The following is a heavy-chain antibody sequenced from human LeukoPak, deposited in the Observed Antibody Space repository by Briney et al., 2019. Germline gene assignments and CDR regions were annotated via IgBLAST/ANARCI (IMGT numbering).Heavy chain of an antibody. Sequence: SETLSLTCAVYGGSFSGYYWSWIRQPPGKGLEWIGEINHSGSTNYNPSLKSRVTISVDTSKNQFSLKLSSVTAADTAVYYCASRLITMVRGVMIGDWGQGTLVTVSS. CDR3: ASRLITMVRGVMIGD. V-gene: IGHV4-34*01. CDR2: INHSGST. J-gene: IGHJ4*02. CDR1: GGSFSGYY. D-gene: IGHD3-10*01.